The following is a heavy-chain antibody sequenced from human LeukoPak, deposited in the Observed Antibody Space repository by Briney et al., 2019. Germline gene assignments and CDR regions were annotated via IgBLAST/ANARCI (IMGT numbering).Heavy chain of an antibody. CDR2: IYYSGST. Sequence: SETLSLTCKVSGGSISTYYWSWIRQPPGKGLEWIGYIYYSGSTKYNPSLKSRVTISVDTSKNQFSLKLSSVTAADTAVYYCATDYSGYDWFAFDIWGQGTMVTVSS. V-gene: IGHV4-59*01. CDR1: GGSISTYY. D-gene: IGHD5-12*01. CDR3: ATDYSGYDWFAFDI. J-gene: IGHJ3*02.